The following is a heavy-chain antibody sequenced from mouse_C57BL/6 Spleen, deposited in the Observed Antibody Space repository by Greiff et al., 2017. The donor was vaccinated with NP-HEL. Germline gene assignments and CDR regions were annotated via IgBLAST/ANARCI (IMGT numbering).Heavy chain of an antibody. V-gene: IGHV1-81*01. J-gene: IGHJ2*01. CDR3: ARGEEGNYFDY. CDR2: IYPTSGDT. Sequence: VQLQQSGAELARPGASVKLSCKASGYTFTSYGMRWVKQRPGQGLEWIGEIYPTSGDTYYNEKFKGKATLTADKSSSTAYMKLRSLTSEDSAVDYCARGEEGNYFDYWGQGTTLTVSS. CDR1: GYTFTSYG.